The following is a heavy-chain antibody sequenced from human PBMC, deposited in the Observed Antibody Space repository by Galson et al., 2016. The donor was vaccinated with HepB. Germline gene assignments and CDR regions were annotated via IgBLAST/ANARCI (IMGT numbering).Heavy chain of an antibody. V-gene: IGHV3-21*01. CDR1: TFTFSDYS. CDR2: ISGRSSYI. J-gene: IGHJ6*03. CDR3: ARVSPVDYYYYMDV. Sequence: SLRLSCAASTFTFSDYSTNWVRQAPGKGLEWVSFISGRSSYIYYADSVEGRFTVSRDNAKNSLYLQMNSLRAEDTAVYYWARVSPVDYYYYMDVWGRGTTVTVS.